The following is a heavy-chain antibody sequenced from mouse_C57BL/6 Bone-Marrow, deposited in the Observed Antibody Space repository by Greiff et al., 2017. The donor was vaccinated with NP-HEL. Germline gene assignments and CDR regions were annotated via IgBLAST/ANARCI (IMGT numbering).Heavy chain of an antibody. V-gene: IGHV5-9-1*02. CDR1: GFTFSSYA. CDR2: ISSGGDYI. J-gene: IGHJ1*03. Sequence: DVQLVESGEGLVKPGGSLKLSCAASGFTFSSYAMSWVRQTPEKRLEWVAYISSGGDYIYYADTVKGRFTISRDNARNTLYLQMSSLKSEDTAMYYCTREAILYWYFDVWGTGTTVTVSS. D-gene: IGHD1-1*01. CDR3: TREAILYWYFDV.